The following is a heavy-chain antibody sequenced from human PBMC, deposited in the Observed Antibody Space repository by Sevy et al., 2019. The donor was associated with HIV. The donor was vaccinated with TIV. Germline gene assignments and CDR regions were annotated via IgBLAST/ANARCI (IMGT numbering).Heavy chain of an antibody. J-gene: IGHJ4*02. CDR2: ISYDGSNK. D-gene: IGHD3-22*01. CDR3: ARDLALYNYYDSSGPTKY. Sequence: GGSLRLSCAASGFTFSSYAMHWVRQAPGKGLEWVAVISYDGSNKYYADSVKGRFTISRDNSKNTLYLQMNSLRAEDTAVYYGARDLALYNYYDSSGPTKYWGQGTLVTVSS. V-gene: IGHV3-30-3*01. CDR1: GFTFSSYA.